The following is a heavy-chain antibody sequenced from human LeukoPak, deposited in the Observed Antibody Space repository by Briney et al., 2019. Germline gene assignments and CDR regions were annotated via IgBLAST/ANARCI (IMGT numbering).Heavy chain of an antibody. CDR2: ISAYNGNT. V-gene: IGHV1-18*01. CDR3: ARDVIGDYYDRSGCVWFDP. J-gene: IGHJ5*02. CDR1: GYTFTSYG. D-gene: IGHD3-22*01. Sequence: ASVKVSCKASGYTFTSYGISWVRQAPGQGLEWMGWISAYNGNTNYAQKLQGRVTMTTDTSTSTAYMELRSLRSDDTAVYYCARDVIGDYYDRSGCVWFDPWGQGTLVTVSS.